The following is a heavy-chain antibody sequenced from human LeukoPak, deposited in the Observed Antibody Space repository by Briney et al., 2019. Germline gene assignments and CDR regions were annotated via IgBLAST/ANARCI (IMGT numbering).Heavy chain of an antibody. CDR3: ARGFHYYDSSGDYHSFDY. D-gene: IGHD3-22*01. Sequence: PSETLSLTCTVSGGSIRSSYYYWGWIRQPPGKGLEWIGEINHSGSTNYNPSLKSRVTISVDTSKNQFSLKLSSVTAADTAVYYCARGFHYYDSSGDYHSFDYWGQGTLVTVSS. J-gene: IGHJ4*02. V-gene: IGHV4-39*07. CDR2: INHSGST. CDR1: GGSIRSSYYY.